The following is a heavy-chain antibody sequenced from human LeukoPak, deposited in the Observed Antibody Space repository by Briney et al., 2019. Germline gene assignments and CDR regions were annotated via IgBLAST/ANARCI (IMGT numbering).Heavy chain of an antibody. J-gene: IGHJ4*02. CDR1: GFTFSNYA. Sequence: GGSLSLSCAASGFTFSNYAMSWVRQAPGKGLEWVSVISGSAGSTSYADSVKGRFTISRDNSKNTLYLQMNSLRAEDTAVYYCARLGYCSGGSCSLKGSGYFDYWGPGTLVTVSS. V-gene: IGHV3-23*01. CDR2: ISGSAGST. D-gene: IGHD2-15*01. CDR3: ARLGYCSGGSCSLKGSGYFDY.